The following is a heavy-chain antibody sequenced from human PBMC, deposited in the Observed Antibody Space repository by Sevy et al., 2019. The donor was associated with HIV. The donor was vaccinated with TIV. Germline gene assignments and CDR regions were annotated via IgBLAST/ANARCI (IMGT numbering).Heavy chain of an antibody. V-gene: IGHV3-23*01. CDR1: GFTFSNYA. J-gene: IGHJ3*02. D-gene: IGHD3-22*01. Sequence: GGSLRLSCVASGFTFSNYAMSWVRQAPGKGLEWVSTIGGGGGSTYYADSVKGRFTISSDISRNTLYLHMSNLRAEDTAVYYCAKQRDGEYYEGGAYYGSFDIWGQGTMVTVSS. CDR3: AKQRDGEYYEGGAYYGSFDI. CDR2: IGGGGGST.